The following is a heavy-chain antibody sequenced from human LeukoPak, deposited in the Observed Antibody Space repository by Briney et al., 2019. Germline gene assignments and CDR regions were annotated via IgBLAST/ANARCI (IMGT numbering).Heavy chain of an antibody. J-gene: IGHJ3*02. V-gene: IGHV6-1*01. CDR1: GEIVSSNSAA. CDR2: TYYRSKWYT. CDR3: ARKYSSTWYDALDI. D-gene: IGHD2/OR15-2a*01. Sequence: SQTLSLTCAISGEIVSSNSAAWNWIRQSPSRGLEWLGRTYYRSKWYTDYAISVKSRITINPDTSKNQFSLQLNSVTPDDTAVYYCARKYSSTWYDALDIWGQGTMVTVSS.